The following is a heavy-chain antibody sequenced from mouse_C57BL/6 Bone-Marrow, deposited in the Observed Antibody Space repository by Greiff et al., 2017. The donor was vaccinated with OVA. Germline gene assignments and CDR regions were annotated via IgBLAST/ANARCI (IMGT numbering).Heavy chain of an antibody. CDR1: GYTFTDYY. CDR2: IYPGSGNI. J-gene: IGHJ2*01. Sequence: VKLMESGAELVRPGASVKLSCKASGYTFTDYYISWVKQRPGQGLEWIARIYPGSGNIYYNEKFKGKATLTAEESSSTAYMQLSSLTSDDSAVYFCARSERLRDYFDYWGQGTTLTVSS. CDR3: ARSERLRDYFDY. D-gene: IGHD2-2*01. V-gene: IGHV1-76*01.